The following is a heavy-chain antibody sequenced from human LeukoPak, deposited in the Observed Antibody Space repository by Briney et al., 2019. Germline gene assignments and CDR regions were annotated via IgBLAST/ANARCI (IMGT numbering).Heavy chain of an antibody. CDR3: AKGRSGYYTSEIGY. J-gene: IGHJ4*02. Sequence: GGSLRLSCAVSGFTFRSSAMSWVRQAPGKGLEWVSGISASGGSTYYADSVKGRFTISRDNSKNTLYLQMNSLRAEDTAVYYCAKGRSGYYTSEIGYWGQETLVTVSS. CDR2: ISASGGST. D-gene: IGHD3-3*01. CDR1: GFTFRSSA. V-gene: IGHV3-23*01.